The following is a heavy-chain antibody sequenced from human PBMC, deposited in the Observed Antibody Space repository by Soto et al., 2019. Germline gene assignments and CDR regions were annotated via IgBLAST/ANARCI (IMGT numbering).Heavy chain of an antibody. CDR1: GFSLSTSGVG. J-gene: IGHJ5*02. D-gene: IGHD6-13*01. CDR3: AHRRGAAAARWFDP. Sequence: SGPTLVNPTQPLTLTCTFSGFSLSTSGVGVGWIRQPPGKALEWLALIYWNDDKRYSPSLKSRLTITKDTSKNQVVLTMTNMDPGDTATYYCAHRRGAAAARWFDPWGQGTLVTVSS. CDR2: IYWNDDK. V-gene: IGHV2-5*01.